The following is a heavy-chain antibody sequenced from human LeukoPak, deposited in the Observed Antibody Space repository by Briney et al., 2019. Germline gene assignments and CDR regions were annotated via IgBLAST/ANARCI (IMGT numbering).Heavy chain of an antibody. V-gene: IGHV1-8*01. D-gene: IGHD6-19*01. Sequence: ASVKVSCKASGYTFTSYDINWVRQAPGQGLEWMGWMNPNSGNTGYAQKFQGRVTMTRNTSISTAYMELSSLRSEDTAVYYCARVWIAVAGTDYYYGMDVWGQGTTVTVSS. CDR2: MNPNSGNT. J-gene: IGHJ6*02. CDR3: ARVWIAVAGTDYYYGMDV. CDR1: GYTFTSYD.